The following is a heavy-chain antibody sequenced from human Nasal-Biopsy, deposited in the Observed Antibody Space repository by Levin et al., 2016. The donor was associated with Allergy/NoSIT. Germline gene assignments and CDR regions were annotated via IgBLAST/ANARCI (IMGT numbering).Heavy chain of an antibody. CDR2: ISYDGRNE. CDR1: GFTFSDYS. CDR3: AKGPYSSRWGEYFEH. V-gene: IGHV3-30*18. D-gene: IGHD6-13*01. J-gene: IGHJ1*01. Sequence: GESLKISCATSGFTFSDYSMHWVRQAPGKGLEWLAVISYDGRNEHYADSVKGRFTISRDNSKNSLNLQMNGLRLEDTALYYCAKGPYSSRWGEYFEHWGQGTLVTVSS.